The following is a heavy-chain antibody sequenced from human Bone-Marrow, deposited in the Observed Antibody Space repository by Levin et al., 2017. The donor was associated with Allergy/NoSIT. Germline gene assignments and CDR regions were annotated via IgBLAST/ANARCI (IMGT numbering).Heavy chain of an antibody. CDR1: GFTFSNYA. CDR3: VKGPRSVASIPSFFYGMDV. V-gene: IGHV3-23*01. J-gene: IGHJ6*02. CDR2: IGGSGYST. D-gene: IGHD6-19*01. Sequence: GGSLRLSCEASGFTFSNYALNWVRQAPGKGLEWVLAIGGSGYSTYEADSVKGRFSMTRDDSKSTMYLHLSNLKVEDTAVYYCVKGPRSVASIPSFFYGMDVWGQGTTVIVSS.